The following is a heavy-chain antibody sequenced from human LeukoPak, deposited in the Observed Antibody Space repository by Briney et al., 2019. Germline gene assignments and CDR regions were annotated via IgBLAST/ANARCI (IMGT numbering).Heavy chain of an antibody. J-gene: IGHJ3*02. CDR1: GFTFSSYA. V-gene: IGHV3-23*01. CDR3: AKAQPLGYYGSGSPDAFDI. Sequence: GGSLRLSCAASGFTFSSYAMSWVRQAPGKGLEWVSAISGSGGSTYYADSVKGRFTISRDNSKNMLYLQMNSLRAEDTAVYYCAKAQPLGYYGSGSPDAFDIWGQGTMVTVSS. D-gene: IGHD3-10*01. CDR2: ISGSGGST.